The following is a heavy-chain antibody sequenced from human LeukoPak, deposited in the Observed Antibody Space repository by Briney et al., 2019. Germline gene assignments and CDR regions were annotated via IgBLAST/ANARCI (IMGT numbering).Heavy chain of an antibody. J-gene: IGHJ3*02. CDR3: ARGHAPYYDSSGYYYRPRAFDI. CDR2: ISSSGSII. D-gene: IGHD3-22*01. Sequence: GWSLRLSCAASRFTFSSYEMNWVRQAPGKGLEWVSYISSSGSIIYYADPVKGRFTISRDNAKNSLYLQMNSLRAEDTAVYYCARGHAPYYDSSGYYYRPRAFDIWGQGTMVTVSS. CDR1: RFTFSSYE. V-gene: IGHV3-48*03.